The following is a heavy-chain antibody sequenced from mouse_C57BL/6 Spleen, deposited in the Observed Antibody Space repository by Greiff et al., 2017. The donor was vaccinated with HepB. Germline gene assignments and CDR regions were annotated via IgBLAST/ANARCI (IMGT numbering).Heavy chain of an antibody. D-gene: IGHD1-1*01. J-gene: IGHJ4*01. Sequence: EVKVVESGGGLVKPGGSLKLSCAASGFTFSDYGMHWVRQAPEKGLEWVAYISSGSSTIYYADTVKGRFTISIDNAKNTLFLHMTSLRSEDTAMYYCASITTGVYYAMDYWGQGTSVTVSS. V-gene: IGHV5-17*01. CDR1: GFTFSDYG. CDR2: ISSGSSTI. CDR3: ASITTGVYYAMDY.